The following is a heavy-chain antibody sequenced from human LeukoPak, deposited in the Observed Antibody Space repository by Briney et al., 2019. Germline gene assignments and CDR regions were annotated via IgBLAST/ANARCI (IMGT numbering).Heavy chain of an antibody. CDR1: GFTFSSYG. CDR3: ARDQRIQLWLQGSWFDP. J-gene: IGHJ5*02. V-gene: IGHV3-33*01. CDR2: IWYDGSNK. Sequence: GGSLRLSCAASGFTFSSYGMHWVRQAPGKGLEWVAVIWYDGSNKYYADSVKGRFTTSRDSSKNTLYLQMNSLRAEDTAVYYCARDQRIQLWLQGSWFDPWGQGTLVTVSS. D-gene: IGHD5-18*01.